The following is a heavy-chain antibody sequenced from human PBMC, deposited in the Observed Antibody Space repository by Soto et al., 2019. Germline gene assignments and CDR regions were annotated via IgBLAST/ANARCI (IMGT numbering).Heavy chain of an antibody. V-gene: IGHV1-69*13. J-gene: IGHJ3*02. Sequence: SVTVSCKASGGTFSSYAISWVRQAPGQGLEWMGGIIPIFGTANYAQKFQGRVTITADESTSTAYMELSSLRSEDTAVYYCARDRYSSSWVDAFDIWGQGTMVTVSS. CDR3: ARDRYSSSWVDAFDI. CDR1: GGTFSSYA. CDR2: IIPIFGTA. D-gene: IGHD6-6*01.